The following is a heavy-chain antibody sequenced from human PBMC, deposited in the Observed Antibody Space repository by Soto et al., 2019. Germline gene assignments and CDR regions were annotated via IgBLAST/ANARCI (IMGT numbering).Heavy chain of an antibody. V-gene: IGHV3-23*01. CDR3: AGRTGYPFDY. CDR2: VGGNGLAT. D-gene: IGHD3-9*01. Sequence: EVQLLESGGGLVQPGGSLGLSCAASGFIFSNYAINWVRQAPGKGLAWVSAVGGNGLATYYADSVKGRFTISRDNSKNTLYLQMNSLRAEDTAVYYCAGRTGYPFDYWGQGTLVTVSS. J-gene: IGHJ4*02. CDR1: GFIFSNYA.